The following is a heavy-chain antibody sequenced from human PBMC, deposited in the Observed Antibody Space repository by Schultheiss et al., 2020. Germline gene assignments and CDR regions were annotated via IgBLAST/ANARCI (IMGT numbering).Heavy chain of an antibody. CDR1: GGSISSGSYY. J-gene: IGHJ4*02. V-gene: IGHV4-39*07. CDR2: INHSGST. CDR3: ARARSGSSPLDY. D-gene: IGHD6-6*01. Sequence: SQTLSLTCTVSGGSISSGSYYWGWIRQPPGKGLEWIGEINHSGSTNYNPSLKSRVTISVDTSKNQFSLKLSSVTAADTAVYYCARARSGSSPLDYWGQGTLVTVSS.